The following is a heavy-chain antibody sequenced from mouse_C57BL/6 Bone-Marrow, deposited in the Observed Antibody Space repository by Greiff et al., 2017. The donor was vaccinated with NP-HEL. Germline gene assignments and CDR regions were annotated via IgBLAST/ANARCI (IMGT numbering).Heavy chain of an antibody. CDR1: GYAFTNYL. Sequence: QVQLQQSGAELVRPGTSVKVSCKASGYAFTNYLIEWVKQRPGQGLEWIGVINPGSGGTNYNEKFKSKATLTVDKPSSTAYMQLSSLTSEDSAVYYCARWGTTEGFAYWGQGTLVTVSA. CDR2: INPGSGGT. V-gene: IGHV1-54*01. CDR3: ARWGTTEGFAY. D-gene: IGHD1-1*01. J-gene: IGHJ3*01.